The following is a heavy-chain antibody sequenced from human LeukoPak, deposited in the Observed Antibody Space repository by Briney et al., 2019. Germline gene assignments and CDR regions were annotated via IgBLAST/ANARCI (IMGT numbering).Heavy chain of an antibody. Sequence: SGTLSLTCTVSGGSISSYYWSWIRQPAGKGLEWIGRIYTSGSTNYNPSLKSRVTMSVDTSKNQFSLKLSSVTAADTAVYYCARVLSSSSPRYWYFDLWGRGTLVTVSS. CDR1: GGSISSYY. V-gene: IGHV4-4*07. CDR2: IYTSGST. J-gene: IGHJ2*01. CDR3: ARVLSSSSPRYWYFDL. D-gene: IGHD6-13*01.